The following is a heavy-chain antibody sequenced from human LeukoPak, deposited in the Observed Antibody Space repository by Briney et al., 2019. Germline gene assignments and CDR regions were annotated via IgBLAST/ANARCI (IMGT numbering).Heavy chain of an antibody. CDR3: ARDRRLNWNYDYYNGMDV. CDR2: ISYDGSNK. D-gene: IGHD1-1*01. CDR1: GFTFSSYA. V-gene: IGHV3-30-3*01. Sequence: GGSLRLSCAASGFTFSSYAMHWVRQAPGKGLEWVAVISYDGSNKYYADSVKGRFTISRDNSKNTLYLQMNSLRAEDTAVYYCARDRRLNWNYDYYNGMDVWGQGTTVTVSS. J-gene: IGHJ6*02.